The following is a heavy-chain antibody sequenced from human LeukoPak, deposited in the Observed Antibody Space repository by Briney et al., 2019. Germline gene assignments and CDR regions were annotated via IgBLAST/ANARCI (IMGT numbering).Heavy chain of an antibody. D-gene: IGHD2-15*01. CDR2: INHSGST. Sequence: ASETLSLTCAVYGGSFSGYYWSWIPQPPGKGLEWIGEINHSGSTNYNPSLKSRVTISVDTSKNQFSLKLSSVTAADTAVYYCARWGSGNDYWGQGTLVTVSS. CDR3: ARWGSGNDY. V-gene: IGHV4-34*01. J-gene: IGHJ4*02. CDR1: GGSFSGYY.